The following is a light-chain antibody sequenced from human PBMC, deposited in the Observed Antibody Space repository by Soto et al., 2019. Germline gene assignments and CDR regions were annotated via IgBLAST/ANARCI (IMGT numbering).Light chain of an antibody. CDR2: DVS. CDR1: SSDVGGYNY. Sequence: QSALTQPASVSGSPGQSITISCTGTSSDVGGYNYVSWYQQYPGKAPKLMIYDVSNRPSGVSNRFSGSKSGNTASLTISGLQAEDESDYYCSSYTGSSTYGFGTGTKVTV. V-gene: IGLV2-14*01. CDR3: SSYTGSSTYG. J-gene: IGLJ1*01.